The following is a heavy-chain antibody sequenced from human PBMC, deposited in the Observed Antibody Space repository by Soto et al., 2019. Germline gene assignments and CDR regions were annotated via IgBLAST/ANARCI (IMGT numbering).Heavy chain of an antibody. CDR1: GYTFTGYY. CDR2: INPNSGGT. V-gene: IGHV1-2*04. CDR3: ARDRIPYYDFWSGYYTRFDY. Sequence: QVQLVQSGAEVKKPGASVKVSCKASGYTFTGYYMHWVRQAPGQGLEWMGWINPNSGGTNYAQKFQGWVTMTRDTSISTAYMELSRLRSDDTAVYYCARDRIPYYDFWSGYYTRFDYWGQGTLVTVSS. J-gene: IGHJ4*02. D-gene: IGHD3-3*01.